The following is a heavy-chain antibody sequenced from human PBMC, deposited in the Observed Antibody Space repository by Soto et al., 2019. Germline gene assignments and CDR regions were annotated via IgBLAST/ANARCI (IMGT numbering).Heavy chain of an antibody. CDR3: ARDPIRTYPWNYARLIYLDT. J-gene: IGHJ4*02. CDR1: GYTFTNNV. D-gene: IGHD1-7*01. CDR2: IHTAKGNT. V-gene: IGHV1-3*04. Sequence: GASVKVSCKASGYTFTNNVIHWLRQAPGQTLEWMGWIHTAKGNTKYSQKFEARVTLTRDTAASTAYMELNSLRSDDTAVYYCARDPIRTYPWNYARLIYLDTRGQGTQLKVSS.